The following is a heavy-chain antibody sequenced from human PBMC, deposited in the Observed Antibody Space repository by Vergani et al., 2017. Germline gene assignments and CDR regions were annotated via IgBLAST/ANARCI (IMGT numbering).Heavy chain of an antibody. D-gene: IGHD3-16*01. J-gene: IGHJ4*02. CDR3: ARDPISTWGLFDY. CDR1: GFTFSSYA. Sequence: QVQLVESGGGVVQPGRSLRLSCAASGFTFSSYAMHWVRQAPGKGLEWVAVISYDGSNKYYADSVKGRFTISRDNSKNTLYLQMNSLRAEDTAVYYCARDPISTWGLFDYWGQGTLVTVSS. CDR2: ISYDGSNK. V-gene: IGHV3-30-3*01.